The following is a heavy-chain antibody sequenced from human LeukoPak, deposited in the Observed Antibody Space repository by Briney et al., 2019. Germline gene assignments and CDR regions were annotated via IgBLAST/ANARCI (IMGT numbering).Heavy chain of an antibody. Sequence: KPSETLSLTCTVSGGSISDYYWGWFRQPPGKGLEWIGYIHDSGRTNYNASPKGRASISVDTSRRQFSLKLTSVTAADTAIYYCTTGGGWLTDYWGQGTLVTVSS. CDR1: GGSISDYY. V-gene: IGHV4-59*01. CDR3: TTGGGWLTDY. D-gene: IGHD5-24*01. CDR2: IHDSGRT. J-gene: IGHJ4*02.